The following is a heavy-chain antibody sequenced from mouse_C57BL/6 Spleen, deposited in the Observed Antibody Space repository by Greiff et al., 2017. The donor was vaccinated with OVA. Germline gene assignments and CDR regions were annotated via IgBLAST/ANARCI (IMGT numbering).Heavy chain of an antibody. Sequence: EVKLMESGGGLVQPGGSMKLSCAASGFTFSDAWMDWVRQSPEKGLEWVAEIRNKANNHATYYAESVKGRFTISSDDSKSSVYLQMNSLRAEDTGIYSCARGGYPTTAYAMDYWGQGTSVTVSS. CDR1: GFTFSDAW. V-gene: IGHV6-6*01. D-gene: IGHD1-2*01. J-gene: IGHJ4*01. CDR2: IRNKANNHAT. CDR3: ARGGYPTTAYAMDY.